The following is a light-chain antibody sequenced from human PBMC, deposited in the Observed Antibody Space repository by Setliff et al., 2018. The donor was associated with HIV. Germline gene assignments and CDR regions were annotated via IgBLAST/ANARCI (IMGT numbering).Light chain of an antibody. CDR1: SSDVGGYNY. J-gene: IGLJ2*01. V-gene: IGLV2-8*01. CDR2: EVS. Sequence: QSDLTQPPSASGSPGQSVTISCTGTSSDVGGYNYVSWYQQQPGKAPKLMIYEVSRRPSGVPDRFSGSKSGNTASLTVSGLQAEDEADYYCNSYAGSNNFGVFGGGTK. CDR3: NSYAGSNNFGV.